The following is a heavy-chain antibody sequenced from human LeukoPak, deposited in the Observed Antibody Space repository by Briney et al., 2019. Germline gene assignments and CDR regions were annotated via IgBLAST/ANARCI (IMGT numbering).Heavy chain of an antibody. Sequence: SETLSLTCAVSGGSISSGGYSWSWIRQPPGKGLEWIGYIYHSGSTYYNPSLKSRVTISVDRSKNQFSLKLSSVTAADTAVYYCARGLPNGDVGYYFDYWGQGTLVTVSS. CDR2: IYHSGST. V-gene: IGHV4-30-2*01. CDR1: GGSISSGGYS. CDR3: ARGLPNGDVGYYFDY. D-gene: IGHD2-8*01. J-gene: IGHJ4*02.